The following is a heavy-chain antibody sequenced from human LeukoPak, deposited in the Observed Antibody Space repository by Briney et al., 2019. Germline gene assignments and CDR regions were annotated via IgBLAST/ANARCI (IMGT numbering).Heavy chain of an antibody. V-gene: IGHV1-18*04. CDR1: GYTFTGYC. CDR3: ARDGYSSGWPHNLLLDV. D-gene: IGHD6-19*01. CDR2: INPNNGNT. J-gene: IGHJ6*04. Sequence: ASVKVSCKASGYTFTGYCMHWVRQAPGQGLEWMGWINPNNGNTNYAQNLQGRVTMTTDTSTSTAYMELRSLRSDDTAVYYCARDGYSSGWPHNLLLDVWGKGTTVTVSS.